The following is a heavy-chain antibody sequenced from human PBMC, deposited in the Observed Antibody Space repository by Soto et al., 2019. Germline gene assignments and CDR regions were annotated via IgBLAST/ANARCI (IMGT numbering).Heavy chain of an antibody. J-gene: IGHJ4*02. CDR2: IRTNSTYR. CDR1: GFTFSTYT. Sequence: PVWSMRLSCAASGFTFSTYTLAWVRQAPGKGLEWVSSIRTNSTYRFYADSVKGRFIISRDNAKLSLYLQMNRLRAEDTAVYYLARALVGYTKVHFDHWGQGAPITVSS. V-gene: IGHV3-21*01. CDR3: ARALVGYTKVHFDH. D-gene: IGHD2-2*02.